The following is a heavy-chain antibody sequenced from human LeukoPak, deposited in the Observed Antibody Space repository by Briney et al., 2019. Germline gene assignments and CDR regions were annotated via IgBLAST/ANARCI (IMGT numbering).Heavy chain of an antibody. D-gene: IGHD6-19*01. V-gene: IGHV3-30*02. Sequence: QPGGSLRLSCAASGFTFSSYGMHWVRQAPGKGLEWVTFIRYDGSNKYYADSVKGRFTISGDNSKNTLYLQMNSLRAEDTAVYYCAKQGDDSSGWYRRGFDPWGQGTLVTVSS. CDR2: IRYDGSNK. CDR3: AKQGDDSSGWYRRGFDP. J-gene: IGHJ5*02. CDR1: GFTFSSYG.